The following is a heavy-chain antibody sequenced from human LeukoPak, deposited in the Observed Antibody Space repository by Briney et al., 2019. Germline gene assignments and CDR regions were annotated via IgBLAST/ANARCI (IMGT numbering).Heavy chain of an antibody. D-gene: IGHD5-12*01. J-gene: IGHJ4*02. CDR1: GDSVSSYSAA. V-gene: IGHV6-1*01. Sequence: SQTLSLTCAISGDSVSSYSAAWNWIRQSPSRGLEWLGRTYYRSKWYNDYAESVKSRITINPDTSKNQFSLQLNSVTPEDTAVYYCARGLATGYGFRTFDYWGQGTLVTVSS. CDR3: ARGLATGYGFRTFDY. CDR2: TYYRSKWYN.